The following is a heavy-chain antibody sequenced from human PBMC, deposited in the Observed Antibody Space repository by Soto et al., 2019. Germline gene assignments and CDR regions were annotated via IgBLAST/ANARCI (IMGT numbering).Heavy chain of an antibody. CDR2: INHSGST. V-gene: IGHV4-34*01. Sequence: PSETLSLTCAVYVGSVSGYYWSWIRQPPGKGLEWIGEINHSGSTNYNPSLKSRVTISVDTSKNQFSLKLSSVTAADTAVYYCARGTVFWSGYYYYGMDVWGQGTTVTVSS. CDR1: VGSVSGYY. CDR3: ARGTVFWSGYYYYGMDV. D-gene: IGHD3-3*01. J-gene: IGHJ6*02.